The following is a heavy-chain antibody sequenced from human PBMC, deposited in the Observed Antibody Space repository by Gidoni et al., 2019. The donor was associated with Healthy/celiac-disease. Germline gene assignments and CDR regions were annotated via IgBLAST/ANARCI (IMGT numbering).Heavy chain of an antibody. CDR1: GFPFSSYA. D-gene: IGHD3-3*01. V-gene: IGHV3-23*01. Sequence: EVQLLESGGGLVQPGGSLGLSGAASGFPFSSYAMCWVRQAPGKGLEWVSAISGSGGSTYYADSVKGRFTISRDNSKNTLYLQMNSLRAEDTAVYYCAKDHRDFWSGYYYWGQGTLVTVSS. J-gene: IGHJ4*02. CDR2: ISGSGGST. CDR3: AKDHRDFWSGYYY.